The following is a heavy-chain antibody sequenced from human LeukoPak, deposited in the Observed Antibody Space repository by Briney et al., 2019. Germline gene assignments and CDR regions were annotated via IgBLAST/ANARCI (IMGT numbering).Heavy chain of an antibody. CDR3: AKDAAWTLTYYDFWSEWGPYFDY. Sequence: EASVKVSCKASGYTFTSYYMHWVRQAPGQGLEWMGIINPSGGSTSYAQKFQGRVTMTRDTSTSTVYMELSSLRAEDTAVYYCAKDAAWTLTYYDFWSEWGPYFDYWGQGTLVTVSS. D-gene: IGHD3-3*01. CDR2: INPSGGST. J-gene: IGHJ4*02. CDR1: GYTFTSYY. V-gene: IGHV1-46*01.